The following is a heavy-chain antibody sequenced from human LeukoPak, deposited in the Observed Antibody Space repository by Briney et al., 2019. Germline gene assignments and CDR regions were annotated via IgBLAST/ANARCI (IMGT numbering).Heavy chain of an antibody. CDR1: GYTLTELS. CDR2: INSDGRTT. CDR3: ARDLTVADY. D-gene: IGHD6-19*01. Sequence: GASVKVSCKVSGYTLTELSMHWVRQAPGKGLMWVSRINSDGRTTTYADSVKGRFTISRDNAKNTLYLQMNSLRAEDSAVYYCARDLTVADYWGQGTLVTVSS. J-gene: IGHJ4*02. V-gene: IGHV3-74*01.